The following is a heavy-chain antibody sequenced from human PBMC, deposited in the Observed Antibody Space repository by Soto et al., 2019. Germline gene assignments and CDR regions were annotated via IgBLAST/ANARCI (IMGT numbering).Heavy chain of an antibody. CDR2: ISGYNGNT. CDR1: GYSFHTYS. D-gene: IGHD5-18*01. CDR3: VREGGGYSYQAWWSEAGY. V-gene: IGHV1-18*04. J-gene: IGHJ4*02. Sequence: ASVKVSCKASGYSFHTYSISWVRQAPGQGLEWMGWISGYNGNTNYAQKFQGRVTLTTDTSTSTAYMELKSLRSDETAVYYCVREGGGYSYQAWWSEAGYWGQGTLVTVSS.